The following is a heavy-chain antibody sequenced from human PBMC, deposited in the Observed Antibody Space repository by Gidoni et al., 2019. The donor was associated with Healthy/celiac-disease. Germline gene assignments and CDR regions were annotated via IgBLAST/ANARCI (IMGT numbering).Heavy chain of an antibody. CDR1: GFPFRSYS. J-gene: IGHJ3*02. CDR2: ISSSSSYI. CDR3: ARDLRLRYFDWLWDAFDI. D-gene: IGHD3-9*01. Sequence: EVHLVESGGGLVKPGGSLRLSCAAYGFPFRSYSMNWVRQSPGKGLEWVSSISSSSSYIYYADSVKGRFTISRDNAKNSLYLKMNSLRAEDTAVYYCARDLRLRYFDWLWDAFDIWGQGTMVTVSS. V-gene: IGHV3-21*01.